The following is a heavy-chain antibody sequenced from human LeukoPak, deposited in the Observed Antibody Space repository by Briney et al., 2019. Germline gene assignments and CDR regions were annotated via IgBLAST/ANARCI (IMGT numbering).Heavy chain of an antibody. CDR3: ARGYYYDSSGPPLDY. CDR2: ISSSGSTI. CDR1: GFTFSDYY. D-gene: IGHD3-22*01. Sequence: GGSLRLSCAASGFTFSDYYMSWIRQAPGKGLEWVSYISSSGSTIYYADSVKGRFTISGDNAKNSLYLQMNSLRAEDTAVYYCARGYYYDSSGPPLDYWGQGTLVTVSS. J-gene: IGHJ4*02. V-gene: IGHV3-11*01.